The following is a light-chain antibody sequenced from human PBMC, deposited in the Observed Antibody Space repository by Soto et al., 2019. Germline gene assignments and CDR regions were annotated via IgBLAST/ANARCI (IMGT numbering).Light chain of an antibody. CDR2: GNS. CDR1: SSNIGAGFD. CDR3: QSYDSSLTAV. Sequence: QSVLTQPPSVSGAPGQRVTISCTGTSSNIGAGFDVHWYQQLPGTAPKLLIFGNSNRPSGVPDRFSGSKSATSASLAITGLQAADETDYYCQSYDSSLTAVFGTGTKVTVI. V-gene: IGLV1-40*01. J-gene: IGLJ1*01.